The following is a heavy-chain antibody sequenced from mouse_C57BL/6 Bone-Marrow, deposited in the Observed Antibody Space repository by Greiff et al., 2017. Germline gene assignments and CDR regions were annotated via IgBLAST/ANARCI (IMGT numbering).Heavy chain of an antibody. D-gene: IGHD1-1*01. CDR3: AIELYYGSSYY. V-gene: IGHV1-39*01. CDR2: INPNYGTT. Sequence: EVKLQESGPELVKPGASVKISCTASGYSFTDYNMNWVKQSNGKSLEWIGVINPNYGTTSYNQKFKGKATLTVDQSSSTAYMQLNSLTSEDSAVYYCAIELYYGSSYYWGQGTTLTVSS. J-gene: IGHJ2*01. CDR1: GYSFTDYN.